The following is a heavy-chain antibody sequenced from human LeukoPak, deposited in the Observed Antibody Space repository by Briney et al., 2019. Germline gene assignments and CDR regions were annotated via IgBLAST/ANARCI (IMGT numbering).Heavy chain of an antibody. Sequence: SETLSLTCTVSGGSISSYYWSWIRQPPGKGLEWVGYIYYSGSTNYNPSLKSRVTISVDTSKNQFSLKLSSVTAADTAVYYCARLVPNWNDDPHAFDIWGQGTMVTVSS. J-gene: IGHJ3*02. CDR1: GGSISSYY. CDR3: ARLVPNWNDDPHAFDI. D-gene: IGHD1-1*01. CDR2: IYYSGST. V-gene: IGHV4-59*08.